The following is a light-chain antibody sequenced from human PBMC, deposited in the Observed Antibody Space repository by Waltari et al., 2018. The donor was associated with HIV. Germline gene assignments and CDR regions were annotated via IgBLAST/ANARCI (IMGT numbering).Light chain of an antibody. V-gene: IGKV3-20*01. J-gene: IGKJ3*01. CDR3: QQYGSSPRT. CDR1: QSVSSNY. Sequence: EIVLTQSPGTLSLSQGERATLSCRASQSVSSNYLALYQQKPGQAPRLLIYGASSTATGNPDRFSGSGSGTDFTLTISRLEPEDFAIYSCQQYGSSPRTFGPGTKVDIK. CDR2: GAS.